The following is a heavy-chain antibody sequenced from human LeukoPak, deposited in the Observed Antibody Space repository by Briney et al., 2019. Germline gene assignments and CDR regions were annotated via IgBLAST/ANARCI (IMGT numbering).Heavy chain of an antibody. J-gene: IGHJ5*02. CDR2: IRSKTHGGTT. V-gene: IGHV3-49*04. D-gene: IGHD4-11*01. CDR1: GFTFGDYA. Sequence: PGRSLRLSCTASGFTFGDYAMHWVRQAPGKGLEWVGFIRSKTHGGTTEYAASVKGRFTISRDDSKSIAYLQLNSLETEDTAVYYCTRDRHSHNWFHPWGQGTLVTVSS. CDR3: TRDRHSHNWFHP.